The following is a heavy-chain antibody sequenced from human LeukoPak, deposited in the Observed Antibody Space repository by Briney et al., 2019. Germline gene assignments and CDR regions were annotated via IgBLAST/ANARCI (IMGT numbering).Heavy chain of an antibody. CDR2: ISGSGGST. CDR3: AKAGWGSSRLRAFDY. D-gene: IGHD3-16*01. J-gene: IGHJ4*02. V-gene: IGHV3-23*01. CDR1: GFTFSSYA. Sequence: GRSLRLSCAASGFTFSSYAMSWVRQAPGKGLEWVSAISGSGGSTYYADSVKGRFTISRDNSKNTLYLQMNSLRAEDTAVYYCAKAGWGSSRLRAFDYWGQGTLVTVSS.